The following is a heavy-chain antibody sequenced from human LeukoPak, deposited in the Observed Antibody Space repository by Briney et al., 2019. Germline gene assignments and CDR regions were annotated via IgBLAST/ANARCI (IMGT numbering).Heavy chain of an antibody. Sequence: GGSLRLSCAASGFTFSTYAVNWVRQAPGKGLEWVSTISGSGDSTYYADSVKGRFTISRDNSKDTLYLQMSSVRVDDTAVYYCARGGPYSSSWYVDYWGQGTLVTVSS. J-gene: IGHJ4*02. D-gene: IGHD6-13*01. CDR2: ISGSGDST. CDR1: GFTFSTYA. V-gene: IGHV3-23*01. CDR3: ARGGPYSSSWYVDY.